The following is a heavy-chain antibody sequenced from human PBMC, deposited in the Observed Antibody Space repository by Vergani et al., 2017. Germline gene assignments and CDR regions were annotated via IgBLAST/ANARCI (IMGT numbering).Heavy chain of an antibody. V-gene: IGHV1-18*01. CDR1: GYTFTSYG. D-gene: IGHD4-17*01. J-gene: IGHJ6*02. Sequence: QVQLVQSGAEVKKPGASVKVSCKASGYTFTSYGISWVRQAPGQGLEWMGWISAYNGNTNYAQKLQGRVTMPTDTSTSTADMGLRSLRSDDTAVYYCARQTTVNYYYYGMDVWGQGTTVTVSS. CDR2: ISAYNGNT. CDR3: ARQTTVNYYYYGMDV.